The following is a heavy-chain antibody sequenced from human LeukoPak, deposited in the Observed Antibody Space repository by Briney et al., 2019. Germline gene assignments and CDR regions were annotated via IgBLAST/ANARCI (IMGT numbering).Heavy chain of an antibody. D-gene: IGHD3-22*01. CDR2: INPSGGST. J-gene: IGHJ4*02. Sequence: ASVKVSCKASGYTFTSYYMHWVRQAPGQGLEWMGIINPSGGSTSYAQKFQGRVTMTRDTSTSTVYMELSSLRSEDTAVYYCARGGSGIVVVIDFDYWGQGTLVIVSS. CDR3: ARGGSGIVVVIDFDY. V-gene: IGHV1-46*01. CDR1: GYTFTSYY.